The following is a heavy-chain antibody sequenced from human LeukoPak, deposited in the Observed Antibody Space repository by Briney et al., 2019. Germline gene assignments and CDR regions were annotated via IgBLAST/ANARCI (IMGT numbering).Heavy chain of an antibody. J-gene: IGHJ4*02. V-gene: IGHV2-70*11. CDR3: ARIQYSNYVADY. Sequence: SGPALVKPTQTLTLTCTFSGFSLSTSGMCVSWIRQPPGKALEWLARIDWDDDKYYSTSLKTRLTISKDTSKNQVVLTMTNMDPVDTATYYCARIQYSNYVADYWGQGTLVTVSS. CDR2: IDWDDDK. D-gene: IGHD4-4*01. CDR1: GFSLSTSGMC.